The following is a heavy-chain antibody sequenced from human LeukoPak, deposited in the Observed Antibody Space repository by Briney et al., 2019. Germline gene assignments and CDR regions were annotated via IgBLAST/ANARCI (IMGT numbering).Heavy chain of an antibody. CDR1: GFNFIDNS. Sequence: PGGSLRLSCAGSGFNFIDNSMHWVRQAPGRGLEWVSSISSSKTYIYYRDSVKGRFTISRDNAKNSLFLQMNSLRVEDTAVYFCARGYCSGTSCYMFDSWGQEPGSSSP. J-gene: IGHJ5*01. CDR2: ISSSKTYI. D-gene: IGHD2-2*01. V-gene: IGHV3-21*01. CDR3: ARGYCSGTSCYMFDS.